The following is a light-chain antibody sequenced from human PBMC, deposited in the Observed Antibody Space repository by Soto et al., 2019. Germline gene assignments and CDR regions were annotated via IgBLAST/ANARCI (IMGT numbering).Light chain of an antibody. J-gene: IGKJ2*01. CDR3: QQYSSLYT. CDR1: QCISSW. CDR2: KAS. V-gene: IGKV1-5*03. Sequence: DIQMTHSPSPLSASVGDRVTITCRASQCISSWLAWYQQKPGKAPKLLIYKASSLESELPSRFSVSGSGTEFTLTISSLQPDDFATYYCQQYSSLYTFGQGTKLEIK.